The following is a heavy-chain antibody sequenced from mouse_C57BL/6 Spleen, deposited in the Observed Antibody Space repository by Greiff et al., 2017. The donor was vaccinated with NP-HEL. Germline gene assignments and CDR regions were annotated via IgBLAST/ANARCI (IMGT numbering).Heavy chain of an antibody. CDR3: ARYGSSYGYYFDY. V-gene: IGHV1-7*01. CDR1: GYTFTSYW. CDR2: INPSSGYT. Sequence: VQLQQSGAELAKPGASVKLSCKASGYTFTSYWMHWVQQRPGQGLEWIGHINPSSGYTKYNQKFKDKATLTADKSSSTAYMQLSSLTYEDSAVYYCARYGSSYGYYFDYWGQGTTLTVSS. J-gene: IGHJ2*01. D-gene: IGHD1-1*01.